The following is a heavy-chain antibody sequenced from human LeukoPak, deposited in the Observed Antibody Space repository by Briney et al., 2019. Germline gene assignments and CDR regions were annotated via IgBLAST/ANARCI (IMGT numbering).Heavy chain of an antibody. D-gene: IGHD3-9*01. V-gene: IGHV3-23*01. CDR3: AKVSESNYDILTGYYTPYYFDY. CDR2: ISDSGGSP. CDR1: GFTFSISA. J-gene: IGHJ4*02. Sequence: GGSLRLSCVASGFTFSISAMSWVRQAPGKGLEWVSGISDSGGSPFYADSVKDLFTISRDNSKNILYLQMNRLRADDTAVYYCAKVSESNYDILTGYYTPYYFDYWGQGTLVTVSS.